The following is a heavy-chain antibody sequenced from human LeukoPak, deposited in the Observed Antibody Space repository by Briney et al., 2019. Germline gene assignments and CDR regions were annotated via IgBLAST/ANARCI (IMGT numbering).Heavy chain of an antibody. CDR1: GSTFSSYS. CDR2: ISSSSYI. J-gene: IGHJ3*02. CDR3: ARDRLNHDFWSGYSGGDAFDI. D-gene: IGHD3-3*01. Sequence: PGGSLRLSCAASGSTFSSYSMNWVRQAPGKGLGWVSSISSSSYIYYADSVKGRFTISRDNAKNSLYLQMNSLRAEDTAVYYCARDRLNHDFWSGYSGGDAFDIWGQGTMVTVSS. V-gene: IGHV3-21*01.